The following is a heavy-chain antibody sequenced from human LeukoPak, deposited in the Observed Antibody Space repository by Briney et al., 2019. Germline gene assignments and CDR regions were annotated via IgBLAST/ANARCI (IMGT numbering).Heavy chain of an antibody. D-gene: IGHD1-26*01. J-gene: IGHJ4*02. Sequence: SETLSLTCTVSGGSISSSSYYWGWIRQPPGKGLDWIGCIYYSGSTYYNPSLKSRVTISVDTSENQFSLKLSSVTAADAAVYYCARLFDREGYDYWGQGTLVTVSS. CDR3: ARLFDREGYDY. CDR2: IYYSGST. V-gene: IGHV4-39*01. CDR1: GGSISSSSYY.